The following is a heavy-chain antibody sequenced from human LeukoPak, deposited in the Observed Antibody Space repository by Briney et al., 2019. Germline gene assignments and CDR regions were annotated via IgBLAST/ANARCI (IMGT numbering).Heavy chain of an antibody. CDR2: IYYSGST. CDR3: ARVGGSLAGYSSTWYY. D-gene: IGHD6-13*01. CDR1: GGSISSSSYY. Sequence: SETLSLTCTVSGGSISSSSYYWGWIRQPPGKGLEWIGSIYYSGSTYYNPSLKSRVTISVDTSKKQFSLKLSSVTAADTAVYYCARVGGSLAGYSSTWYYWGQGTLVTVSS. V-gene: IGHV4-39*07. J-gene: IGHJ4*02.